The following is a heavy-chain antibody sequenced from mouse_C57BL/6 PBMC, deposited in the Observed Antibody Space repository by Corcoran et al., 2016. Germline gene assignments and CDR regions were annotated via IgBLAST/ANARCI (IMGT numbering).Heavy chain of an antibody. D-gene: IGHD1-1*01. CDR3: AREGAYYGSSLYYFDY. J-gene: IGHJ2*01. CDR1: GYTITSGYY. V-gene: IGHV3-6*01. CDR2: ISYDGSN. Sequence: DVQLQESGPGLVKPSQSLSLTCSVTGYTITSGYYWNWIRQFPGNKLEWMGYISYDGSNNYNPSLKNLISITRDTSKNQFFLKLNSVTTEDTATYYCAREGAYYGSSLYYFDYWGQGTTLTVSS.